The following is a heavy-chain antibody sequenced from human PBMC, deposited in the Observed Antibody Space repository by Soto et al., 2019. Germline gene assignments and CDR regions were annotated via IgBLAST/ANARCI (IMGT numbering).Heavy chain of an antibody. J-gene: IGHJ4*02. V-gene: IGHV1-3*01. CDR3: AREWGIAVAGTLKY. CDR1: GYTFTSYA. CDR2: INAGNGNT. Sequence: GASVKVSCKASGYTFTSYAMHWVRQAPGQRLEWMGWINAGNGNTKYSQKFQGRVTITRDTSASTAYMELSSLRSEDTAVYYCAREWGIAVAGTLKYWGQGTLVTVSS. D-gene: IGHD6-19*01.